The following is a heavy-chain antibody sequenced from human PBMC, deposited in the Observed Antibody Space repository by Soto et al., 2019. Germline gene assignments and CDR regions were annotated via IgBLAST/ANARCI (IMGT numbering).Heavy chain of an antibody. CDR1: GGSIIIGGYY. CDR2: IYYSGST. J-gene: IGHJ6*02. V-gene: IGHV4-39*01. D-gene: IGHD3-9*01. Sequence: SETLSLTCTVSGGSIIIGGYYWSWIRQHPGKGLEWIGNIYYSGSTYYNPSLKSRVTISVDTSKNQFSLKLSSVTAADTAVYYCARLRGDILTGYYPYYGMDVWGQGTTVTVSS. CDR3: ARLRGDILTGYYPYYGMDV.